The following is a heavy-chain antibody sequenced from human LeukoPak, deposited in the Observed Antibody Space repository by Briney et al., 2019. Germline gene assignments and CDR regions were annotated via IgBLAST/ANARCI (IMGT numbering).Heavy chain of an antibody. D-gene: IGHD3-22*01. Sequence: TSETLSLTCAVYGGSFSGYYWSWIRQPQGKGLEWIGEINHSGSTNYNPSLKSRVTISVDTSKNQFSLKLSSVTAADTAVYYCARGGDYDSSGYYRNSTFLFGYWGQGTLVTVSS. CDR2: INHSGST. CDR3: ARGGDYDSSGYYRNSTFLFGY. V-gene: IGHV4-34*01. J-gene: IGHJ4*02. CDR1: GGSFSGYY.